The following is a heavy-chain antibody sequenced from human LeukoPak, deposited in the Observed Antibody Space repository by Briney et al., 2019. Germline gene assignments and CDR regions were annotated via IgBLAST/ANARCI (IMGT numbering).Heavy chain of an antibody. CDR1: GYSISSGYY. CDR3: ARDGSGSSDGMDV. CDR2: IYHSGST. Sequence: SSETLSLTCTVSGYSISSGYYWGWIRQPPGKGLEWIGSIYHSGSTYYNPSLKSRVTISVDTSKNQFSLKLSSVTAADTAVYYCARDGSGSSDGMDVWGQGTTVTVSS. V-gene: IGHV4-38-2*02. J-gene: IGHJ6*02. D-gene: IGHD1-26*01.